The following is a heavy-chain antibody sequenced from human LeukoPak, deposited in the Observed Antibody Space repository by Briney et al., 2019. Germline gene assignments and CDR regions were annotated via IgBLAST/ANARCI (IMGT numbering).Heavy chain of an antibody. D-gene: IGHD6-13*01. V-gene: IGHV3-21*01. Sequence: GGSLRLSCAASGFTFSSYSMTWVRQAPGKGLEWVSSISSSSSYIYYADSVKGRFTISRDNAKNSLYLQMNSLRAEDTAVYYCARLAIAAADILYNWFDPWGQGTLVTVSS. CDR3: ARLAIAAADILYNWFDP. J-gene: IGHJ5*02. CDR1: GFTFSSYS. CDR2: ISSSSSYI.